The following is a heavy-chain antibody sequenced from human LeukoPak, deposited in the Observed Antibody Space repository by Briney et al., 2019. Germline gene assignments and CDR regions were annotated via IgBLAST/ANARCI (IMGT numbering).Heavy chain of an antibody. V-gene: IGHV3-30*01. CDR3: ARSARRWELLNWFDP. CDR1: GFTFSSYA. Sequence: PGGSLRLSCAASGFTFSSYAMHWVRQAPGKGLEWVAVISYDGSNKYYADSVKGRFTIPRDNSKNTLYLQMNSLRAEDTAVYYCARSARRWELLNWFDPWGQGTLVTVSS. CDR2: ISYDGSNK. J-gene: IGHJ5*02. D-gene: IGHD1-26*01.